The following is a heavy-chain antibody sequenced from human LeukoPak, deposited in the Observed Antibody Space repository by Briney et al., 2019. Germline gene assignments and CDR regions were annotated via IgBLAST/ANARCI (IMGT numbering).Heavy chain of an antibody. D-gene: IGHD3-22*01. J-gene: IGHJ5*02. Sequence: SETLSLTCTVSGGSISNYYWSWIRQPAGERLEWLGCVYPSGGTNYNPSLKSRVTMSVDTSKNQFSLKLSSVTAADTAVYYCARDAQYYYDSSGYYPGVGFDPWGQGTLVTVSS. V-gene: IGHV4-4*07. CDR1: GGSISNYY. CDR3: ARDAQYYYDSSGYYPGVGFDP. CDR2: VYPSGGT.